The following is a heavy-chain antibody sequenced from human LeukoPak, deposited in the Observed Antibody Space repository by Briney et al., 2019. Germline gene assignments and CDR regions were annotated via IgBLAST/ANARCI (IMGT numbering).Heavy chain of an antibody. CDR2: IYYSGST. J-gene: IGHJ5*02. CDR1: GGSISSYY. V-gene: IGHV4-59*08. Sequence: SETLSLTCTVSGGSISSYYWSWIRQPPGKGLEWIGYIYYSGSTNYNPSLKSRVTISVDTSKNQFSLKLSSVTAADTAVYYCARRFAPYSSSWYYWFDPWGQGTLVTVSS. CDR3: ARRFAPYSSSWYYWFDP. D-gene: IGHD6-13*01.